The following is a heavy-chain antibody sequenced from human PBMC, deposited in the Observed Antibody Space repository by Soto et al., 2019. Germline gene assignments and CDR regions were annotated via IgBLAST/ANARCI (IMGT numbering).Heavy chain of an antibody. CDR1: GGSFSGYY. CDR2: INHSGST. J-gene: IGHJ6*02. V-gene: IGHV4-34*01. D-gene: IGHD4-4*01. Sequence: QVQLQQWGAGLLKPSETLSLTCAVYGGSFSGYYWSWIRQPPGKGLEWIGEINHSGSTNYNPSLKSRVTISVDTSKNQFSLKLSSVPAADTAVYYCARGELSYSNYYYYYGMDVWGQGTTVTVSS. CDR3: ARGELSYSNYYYYYGMDV.